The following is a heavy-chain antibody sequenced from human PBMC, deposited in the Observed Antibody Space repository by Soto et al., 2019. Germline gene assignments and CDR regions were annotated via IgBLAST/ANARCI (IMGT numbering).Heavy chain of an antibody. D-gene: IGHD3-9*01. CDR1: GFTFSSYG. J-gene: IGHJ4*02. Sequence: GGSLRLSCAASGFTFSSYGMHWVRQAPGKGLEWVAVISYDGSNKYYADSVKGRFTISRDNSKNTLYLQMNSLRAEDTAVYYCAKDRPRGRYFDWSYFDYWGQGTLVTVSS. V-gene: IGHV3-30*18. CDR2: ISYDGSNK. CDR3: AKDRPRGRYFDWSYFDY.